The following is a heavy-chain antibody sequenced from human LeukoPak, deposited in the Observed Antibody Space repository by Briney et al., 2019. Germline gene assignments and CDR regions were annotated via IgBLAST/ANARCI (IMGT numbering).Heavy chain of an antibody. D-gene: IGHD4-17*01. CDR2: TKSDGSTT. J-gene: IGHJ4*02. CDR1: GFTFNNHW. Sequence: GGSLRLSCAASGFTFNNHWMHWVRQAPGKGLVWVSRTKSDGSTTSYADSVKGRFTISRDNAKNTLYLQMNSLRAEDTAVYYCAREDYGDYHLDYWGQGTLVTISS. CDR3: AREDYGDYHLDY. V-gene: IGHV3-74*01.